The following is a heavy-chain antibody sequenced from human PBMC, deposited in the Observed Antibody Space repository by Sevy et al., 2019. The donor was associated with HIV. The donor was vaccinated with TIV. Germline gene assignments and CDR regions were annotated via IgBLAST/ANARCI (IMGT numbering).Heavy chain of an antibody. D-gene: IGHD3-10*01. CDR1: GYTFTGQY. V-gene: IGHV1-2*02. Sequence: ASVKVSCKATGYTFTGQYIHWVRQVPGQGLEWVGWVNPRNGGTKTAQSFEGRVTLTRDTSISTANLEMGSPTSDDTAVYFCARARLGPLGSLDSWGQGTLVTVSS. CDR2: VNPRNGGT. J-gene: IGHJ4*02. CDR3: ARARLGPLGSLDS.